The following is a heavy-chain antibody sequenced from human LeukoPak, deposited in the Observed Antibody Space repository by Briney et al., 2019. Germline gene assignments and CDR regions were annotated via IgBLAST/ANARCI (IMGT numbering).Heavy chain of an antibody. Sequence: ASEKVSCKASGYTFISYGIRWVRQAPGQGLEWMGWIRAYNGNTNYAQKLQGRVTMTTDTSTSTAYMELRSLRSDDTAVYYCVRDNLKWGWFDPWGQGTLVTVSS. D-gene: IGHD1-14*01. CDR2: IRAYNGNT. V-gene: IGHV1-18*04. J-gene: IGHJ5*02. CDR3: VRDNLKWGWFDP. CDR1: GYTFISYG.